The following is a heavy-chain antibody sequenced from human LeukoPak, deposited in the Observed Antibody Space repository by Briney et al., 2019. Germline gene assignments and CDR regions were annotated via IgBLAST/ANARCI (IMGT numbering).Heavy chain of an antibody. CDR1: GYTFTGYY. CDR2: INPNSGGT. Sequence: ASVKVSCKASGYTFTGYYMHWVRQAPGQGLGWMGWINPNSGGTNYAQKFQGRVTMTRDTSISTAYMELSRLRSDDTAVYYCARVPRSGSYRRAFDYWGQGTLVTVSS. CDR3: ARVPRSGSYRRAFDY. J-gene: IGHJ4*02. V-gene: IGHV1-2*02. D-gene: IGHD1-26*01.